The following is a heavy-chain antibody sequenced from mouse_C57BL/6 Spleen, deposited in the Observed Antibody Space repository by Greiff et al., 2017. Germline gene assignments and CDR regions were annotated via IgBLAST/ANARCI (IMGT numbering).Heavy chain of an antibody. Sequence: QVQLKQSGAELVRPGASVTLSCKASGYTFTDYEMHWVKQTPVHGLEWIGAIDPETGGTAYNQKFKGKAILTADKSSSTAYMELRSLTSEDSAVYYCTRWNGNYFWYFDVWGTGTTVTVSS. CDR1: GYTFTDYE. CDR2: IDPETGGT. V-gene: IGHV1-15*01. J-gene: IGHJ1*03. D-gene: IGHD2-1*01. CDR3: TRWNGNYFWYFDV.